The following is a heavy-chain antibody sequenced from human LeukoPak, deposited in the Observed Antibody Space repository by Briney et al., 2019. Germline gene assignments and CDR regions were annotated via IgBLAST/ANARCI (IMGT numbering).Heavy chain of an antibody. D-gene: IGHD5-12*01. CDR1: GFTFSSSA. CDR2: ISNDESNK. CDR3: AKVGSGNDYY. Sequence: GGSLRLSCAASGFTFSSSAMHWVRQPPGKGLEWVTVISNDESNKYYADSVKGRFTISRDNSKNMLYLQMNSLRTEDTAVYYCAKVGSGNDYYWGQGTLVTVSS. J-gene: IGHJ4*02. V-gene: IGHV3-30*18.